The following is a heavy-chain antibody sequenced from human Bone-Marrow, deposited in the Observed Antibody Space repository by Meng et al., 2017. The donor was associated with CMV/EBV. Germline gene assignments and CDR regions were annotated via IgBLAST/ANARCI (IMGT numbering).Heavy chain of an antibody. CDR2: IYYSGST. CDR3: AGVTGSWYGAGWFDP. D-gene: IGHD6-13*01. CDR1: GGSISSSSYY. V-gene: IGHV4-39*07. Sequence: GSLRLSCTVAGGSISSSSYYWGWIRQPPGKGLEWIGSIYYSGSTYYNPSLKGRVTISVDTSKNPFSLKLSSVTAADSAVYDGAGVTGSWYGAGWFDPWGQGTLVTVSS. J-gene: IGHJ5*02.